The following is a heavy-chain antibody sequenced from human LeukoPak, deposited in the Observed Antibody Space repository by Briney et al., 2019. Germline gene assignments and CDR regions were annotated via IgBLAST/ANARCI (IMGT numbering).Heavy chain of an antibody. CDR1: GYTFTSYY. Sequence: GASVKVSCKASGYTFTSYYMHWVRQAPGQGLEWMGTINPSGGSTSYAQKFQGRVTMTRDTSTSTVYMELSSLRSEDTAVYHCARAPNDFWSGYQYYYYYYMDVWGKGTTVTVSS. CDR3: ARAPNDFWSGYQYYYYYYMDV. J-gene: IGHJ6*03. D-gene: IGHD3-3*01. V-gene: IGHV1-46*03. CDR2: INPSGGST.